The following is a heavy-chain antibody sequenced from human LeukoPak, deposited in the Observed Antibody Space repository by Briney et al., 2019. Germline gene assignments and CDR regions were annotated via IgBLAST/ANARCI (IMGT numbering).Heavy chain of an antibody. V-gene: IGHV3-64*01. Sequence: GGSLRLSCAASGFIFSSYAMHWVRQAPGKGLEFVSAISSNGGSTYYANSVKGRFTISRDNSKNTLYLQMGSLRAEDMAVYYCARNYYDSSPSLDYWGQGTLVTVSS. J-gene: IGHJ4*02. CDR1: GFIFSSYA. D-gene: IGHD3-22*01. CDR2: ISSNGGST. CDR3: ARNYYDSSPSLDY.